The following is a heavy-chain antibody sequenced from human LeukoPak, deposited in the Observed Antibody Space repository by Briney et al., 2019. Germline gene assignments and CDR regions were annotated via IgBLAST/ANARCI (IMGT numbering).Heavy chain of an antibody. CDR3: ARDVPVELWFGELLNSYYFDY. CDR1: EFTFSDYY. J-gene: IGHJ4*02. CDR2: ISSSGTTI. D-gene: IGHD3-10*01. Sequence: GALRLSCAASEFTFSDYYMSWIRQAPGKGLDWVSYISSSGTTIYYADSVKGRFTISRDNAKSSLYLQMNSLRAENTAVYYCARDVPVELWFGELLNSYYFDYWGQGTLVTVSS. V-gene: IGHV3-11*04.